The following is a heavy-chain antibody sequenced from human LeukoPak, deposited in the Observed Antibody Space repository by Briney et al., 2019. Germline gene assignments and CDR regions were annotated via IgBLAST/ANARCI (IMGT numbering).Heavy chain of an antibody. D-gene: IGHD3-16*01. J-gene: IGHJ4*02. Sequence: SETLSLTCTVSGGSMNSYYWSWIRQPPGKGLEWIGYIYYSGSTNYNPSLKSRVTISVDTSKNQFSLKLSSVTAADTAVYYCARDMITFGGTYYFDYWGQGTLVTVSS. V-gene: IGHV4-59*01. CDR3: ARDMITFGGTYYFDY. CDR2: IYYSGST. CDR1: GGSMNSYY.